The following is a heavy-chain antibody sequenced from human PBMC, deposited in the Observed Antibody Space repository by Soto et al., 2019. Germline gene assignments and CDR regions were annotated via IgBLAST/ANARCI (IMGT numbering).Heavy chain of an antibody. V-gene: IGHV3-23*01. J-gene: IGHJ3*02. CDR2: LTPSGGET. Sequence: GGSLRLSCVASGFTFSTYAMSWVRQAPGKGLEWVSALTPSGGETYYADSVKGRFTISRDNSMNALYLQMTSLRIEDTAVYYCAHPRGYGVFDAYDIWGQGXMVTV. D-gene: IGHD4-17*01. CDR1: GFTFSTYA. CDR3: AHPRGYGVFDAYDI.